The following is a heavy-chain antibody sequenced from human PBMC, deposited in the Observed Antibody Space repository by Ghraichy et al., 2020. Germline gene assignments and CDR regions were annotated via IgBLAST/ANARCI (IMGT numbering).Heavy chain of an antibody. CDR3: ARVSGYDYVWGSYRPYYFDY. D-gene: IGHD3-16*02. CDR1: GFTFSSYS. CDR2: ISSSSYI. J-gene: IGHJ4*02. V-gene: IGHV3-21*01. Sequence: GGSLRLSCAASGFTFSSYSMNWVRQAPGKGLEWVSSISSSSYIYYADSVKGRFTISRDNAKNSLYLQMNSLRAEDTAVYYCARVSGYDYVWGSYRPYYFDYWGQGTLVTVSS.